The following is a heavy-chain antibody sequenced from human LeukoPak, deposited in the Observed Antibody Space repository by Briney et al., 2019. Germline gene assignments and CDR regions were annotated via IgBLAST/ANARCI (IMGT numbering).Heavy chain of an antibody. CDR3: ARTAAGSQDAFDI. Sequence: ASVKVSCKASGYTFTSYDINWVRQATGQGLEWMGWINPNSGGTNYAQKFQGRVTMTRDTSISTAYMELSRLRSDDTAVYYCARTAAGSQDAFDIWGQGTMVTVSS. CDR1: GYTFTSYD. CDR2: INPNSGGT. D-gene: IGHD6-13*01. V-gene: IGHV1-2*02. J-gene: IGHJ3*02.